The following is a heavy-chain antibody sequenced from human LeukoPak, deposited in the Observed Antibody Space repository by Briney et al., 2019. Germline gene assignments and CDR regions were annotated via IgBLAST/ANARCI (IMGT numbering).Heavy chain of an antibody. Sequence: GSLRLSCAASGFTFSSYAMSWIRQPPGKGLEWIGEINHNGSTNYNPSLKTRVTISVDTSKNQFSLKLSSVTAADTAVDYCARVKVAAAAGHYYYYMDVWCKGTTVIVAS. CDR2: INHNGST. CDR1: GFTFSSYA. CDR3: ARVKVAAAAGHYYYYMDV. J-gene: IGHJ6*03. V-gene: IGHV4-34*01. D-gene: IGHD6-13*01.